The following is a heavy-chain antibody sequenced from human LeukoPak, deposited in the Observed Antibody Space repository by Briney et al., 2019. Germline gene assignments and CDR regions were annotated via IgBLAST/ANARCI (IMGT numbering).Heavy chain of an antibody. CDR3: ARDVLGTVPYYYYGMDV. CDR2: ISSSSSYI. J-gene: IGHJ6*04. V-gene: IGHV3-21*01. CDR1: GFSFSIYA. Sequence: PGGSLRLSCAASGFSFSIYAMSWVRQAPGKGLEWVSSISSSSSYIYYADSVKGRFIISRDNAQNSLYLQMNSLRVEDTAVYYCARDVLGTVPYYYYGMDVWGKGTTVTVSS. D-gene: IGHD2-8*02.